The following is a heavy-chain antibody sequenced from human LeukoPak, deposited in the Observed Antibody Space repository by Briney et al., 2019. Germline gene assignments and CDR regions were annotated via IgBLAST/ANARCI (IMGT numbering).Heavy chain of an antibody. Sequence: PSETLSLTCTVSGGSISSYYWSWIRQPPGKGLEWIGYIYNSGSTNYNPSLKSRVTISVDTSKNQFSLKLSSVTAADTAVYYCARLGSYDFWSGYLPPIYYYYYMDVWGKGTTVTVSS. J-gene: IGHJ6*03. V-gene: IGHV4-4*09. CDR2: IYNSGST. CDR3: ARLGSYDFWSGYLPPIYYYYYMDV. D-gene: IGHD3-3*01. CDR1: GGSISSYY.